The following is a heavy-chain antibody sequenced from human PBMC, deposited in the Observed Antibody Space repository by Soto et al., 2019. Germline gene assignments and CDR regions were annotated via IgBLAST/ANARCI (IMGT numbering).Heavy chain of an antibody. CDR3: ARDKLRVSYGIAVAGTGYFDY. V-gene: IGHV3-64*01. CDR2: ISSNGGST. J-gene: IGHJ4*02. D-gene: IGHD6-19*01. Sequence: GGSLRLSCAASGFTFSSYAMHWVRQAPGKGLEYVSAISSNGGSTYYANSVKGRFTISRDNSKNTLYLQMGSLRAEDMAVYYCARDKLRVSYGIAVAGTGYFDYWGQGTLVTVSS. CDR1: GFTFSSYA.